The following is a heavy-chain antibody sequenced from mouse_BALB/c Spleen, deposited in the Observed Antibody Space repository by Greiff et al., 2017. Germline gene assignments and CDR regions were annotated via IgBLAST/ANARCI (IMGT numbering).Heavy chain of an antibody. CDR1: GYAFSSYW. D-gene: IGHD2-14*01. Sequence: QVQLQQSGAELVRPGSSVKISCKASGYAFSSYWMNWVKQRPGQGLEWIGQIYPGDGDTNYNGKFKGKATLTADKSSSTAYMQLSSLTSEDSAVYFCARAGNYRYEGDYYFDYWGQGTTLTVSS. CDR3: ARAGNYRYEGDYYFDY. CDR2: IYPGDGDT. V-gene: IGHV1-80*01. J-gene: IGHJ2*01.